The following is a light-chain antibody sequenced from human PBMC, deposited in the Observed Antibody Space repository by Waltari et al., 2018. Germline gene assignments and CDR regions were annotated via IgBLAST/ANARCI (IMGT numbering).Light chain of an antibody. CDR1: QSVRGN. V-gene: IGKV3D-15*01. J-gene: IGKJ3*01. Sequence: EIVMTQSPATLSVSPGERATLSCRASQSVRGNLAGYQQKPGQSPRLLIYAASTRATGIPVRFTGAGSGTDFTLTISSLQSEDFAVYYCQQYHDWPFTFGPGTKVDIK. CDR2: AAS. CDR3: QQYHDWPFT.